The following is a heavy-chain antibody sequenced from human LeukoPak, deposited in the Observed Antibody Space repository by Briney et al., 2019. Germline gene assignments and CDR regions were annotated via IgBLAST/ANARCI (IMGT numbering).Heavy chain of an antibody. CDR2: ISGSGGST. CDR3: AKGHRYCSSTSCYMGH. CDR1: GFTFSSYA. V-gene: IGHV3-23*01. J-gene: IGHJ4*02. Sequence: PGGSLRLSCAASGFTFSSYAMSWVRQAPGKGLEWVSAISGSGGSTYYADSVKGRFTISRDNSKNTLYLQMNSLRAEDTAVYYCAKGHRYCSSTSCYMGHWGQGTLVTVSS. D-gene: IGHD2-2*02.